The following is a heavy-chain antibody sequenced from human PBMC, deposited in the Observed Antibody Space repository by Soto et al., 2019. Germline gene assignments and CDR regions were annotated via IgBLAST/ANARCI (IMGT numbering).Heavy chain of an antibody. J-gene: IGHJ5*02. Sequence: QVQLQQWGAGLLKPSETLSLTCAVYGGSFSGYYWSWIRQPPGKGLEWIGEINHSGSTNYNPSLKSRFTISVDTSKNQFSLKLSSVTAADTAVYYCATYSSLNWFDPWGQGTLVTVSS. D-gene: IGHD6-19*01. CDR2: INHSGST. CDR3: ATYSSLNWFDP. V-gene: IGHV4-34*01. CDR1: GGSFSGYY.